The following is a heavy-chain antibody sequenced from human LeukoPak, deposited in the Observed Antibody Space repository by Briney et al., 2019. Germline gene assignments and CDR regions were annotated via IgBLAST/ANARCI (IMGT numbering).Heavy chain of an antibody. Sequence: PGGSLRLSCAASGFIFSSCSMNWVRQAPGKGLEWVSSISSSSTYISYADSVKGRFTISRDNAKSSLYLQMNSLRAEDTAVYSCARDYYDSSGSFDYWGQGTLVTVSS. CDR1: GFIFSSCS. J-gene: IGHJ4*02. CDR2: ISSSSTYI. D-gene: IGHD3-22*01. V-gene: IGHV3-21*01. CDR3: ARDYYDSSGSFDY.